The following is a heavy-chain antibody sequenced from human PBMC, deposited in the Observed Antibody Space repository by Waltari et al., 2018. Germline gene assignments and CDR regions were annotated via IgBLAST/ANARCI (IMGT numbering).Heavy chain of an antibody. CDR3: AKEVVEWELPSDAFDI. J-gene: IGHJ3*02. CDR1: GGSISSYY. CDR2: ISGSGGST. Sequence: VQLQESGPGLVKPSETLSLTCTVSGGSISSYYWSWIRQPAGKGLEWVSAISGSGGSTYYADSVKGRFTISRDNSKNTLDLQMNSLRAEDTAVYYCAKEVVEWELPSDAFDIWGQGTMVTVSS. D-gene: IGHD1-26*01. V-gene: IGHV3-23*01.